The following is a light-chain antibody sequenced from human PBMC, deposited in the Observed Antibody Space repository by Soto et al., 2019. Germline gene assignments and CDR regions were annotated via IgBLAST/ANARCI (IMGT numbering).Light chain of an antibody. V-gene: IGKV1-5*01. CDR2: AAS. J-gene: IGKJ1*01. CDR1: QSISTW. Sequence: DIQMTQSPSTLSASVGDRVTITCRASQSISTWLAWYQQKPGKAPKLLIYAASSLQSGVPSRFSGSGSGTEFTLTISSMQPDDFATFYCQQYNGYSRTFGQGTKVDIK. CDR3: QQYNGYSRT.